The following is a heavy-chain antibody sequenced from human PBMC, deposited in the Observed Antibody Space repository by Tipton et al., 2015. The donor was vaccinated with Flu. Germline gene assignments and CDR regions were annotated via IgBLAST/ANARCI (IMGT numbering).Heavy chain of an antibody. CDR3: AGEAGSLRFLEWSQYSVGMNV. CDR1: GFTFSNYL. V-gene: IGHV3-33*03. D-gene: IGHD3-3*01. CDR2: SWSEGNKK. Sequence: SPRLSCAASGFTFSNYLMHWVRQAPGKGLEWVAVSWSEGNKKYYADSVRGRFTISRDNFKSTVYLQMNNLRVEDTAVYYCAGEAGSLRFLEWSQYSVGMNVGVQVATVTVSS. J-gene: IGHJ6*02.